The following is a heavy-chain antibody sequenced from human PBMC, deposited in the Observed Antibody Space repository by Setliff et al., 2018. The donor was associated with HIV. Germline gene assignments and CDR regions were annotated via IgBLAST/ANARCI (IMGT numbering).Heavy chain of an antibody. J-gene: IGHJ4*02. CDR3: AKPAATNLVHLDY. CDR1: GFTFRTYA. V-gene: IGHV3-23*01. D-gene: IGHD1-26*01. Sequence: PGGSLRLSCAASGFTFRTYAMGWVRQAPGKGLEWVSSNSGYGEETYYADSVKGRFTISRDNSKNTLYLQMSSLTAEDTAIYYCAKPAATNLVHLDYWGQGTLVTVSS. CDR2: NSGYGEET.